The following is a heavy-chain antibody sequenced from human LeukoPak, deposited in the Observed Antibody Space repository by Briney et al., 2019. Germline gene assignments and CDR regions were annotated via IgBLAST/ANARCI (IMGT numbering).Heavy chain of an antibody. Sequence: SGTLSLTCAVSGGSISSSNWWSWVRQPPGKGLEWIGSIYYSGSTYYNPSLKSRVTISVDTSKNQFSLKLSSVTAADTAVYYCARHSSSWYGFGYYYYYMDVWGKGTTVTISS. CDR3: ARHSSSWYGFGYYYYYMDV. CDR2: IYYSGST. V-gene: IGHV4-4*02. CDR1: GGSISSSNW. J-gene: IGHJ6*03. D-gene: IGHD6-13*01.